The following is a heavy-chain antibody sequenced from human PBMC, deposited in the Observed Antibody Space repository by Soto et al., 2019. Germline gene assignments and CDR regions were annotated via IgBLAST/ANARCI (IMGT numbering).Heavy chain of an antibody. J-gene: IGHJ4*02. CDR2: IDWNDDK. D-gene: IGHD5-12*01. Sequence: SGPTLVNPTQTLTLTCTFSGFSLSTSGVGVGWIRHPPAKALECLALIDWNDDKGYSFSGKSGLTINTDTSKSQVVHTMTNMDPVDTATYYCARRDGYNYLDYWGQGTLVTVSS. CDR3: ARRDGYNYLDY. CDR1: GFSLSTSGVG. V-gene: IGHV2-5*01.